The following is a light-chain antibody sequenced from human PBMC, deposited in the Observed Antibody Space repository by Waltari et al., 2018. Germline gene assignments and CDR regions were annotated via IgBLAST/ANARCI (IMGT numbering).Light chain of an antibody. V-gene: IGLV1-47*01. CDR3: AAWDDSLSGPV. CDR1: SSNIGTNY. Sequence: QSVLAQPPSASGTPGPRVTISCSGSSSNIGTNYVYWYQQFPGTAPKLLIHRNNQRPSGVPDRFSGSKSGTSVSLAISGLRSEDEADYYCAAWDDSLSGPVFGGGTKLTVL. J-gene: IGLJ2*01. CDR2: RNN.